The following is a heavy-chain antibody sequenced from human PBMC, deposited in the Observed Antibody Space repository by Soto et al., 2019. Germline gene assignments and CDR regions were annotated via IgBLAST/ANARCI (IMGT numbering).Heavy chain of an antibody. CDR3: AKFADYCTNGVCYYWFDP. J-gene: IGHJ5*02. CDR1: GYTFTSYD. D-gene: IGHD2-8*01. Sequence: ASVKVSCKASGYTFTSYDINWVRQATGQGLEWMGWMNPNSGNTGYAQKFQGRVTMTRNTSISTAYMELSSLRSEDTAVYYCAKFADYCTNGVCYYWFDPWGQGTLVTVS. V-gene: IGHV1-8*01. CDR2: MNPNSGNT.